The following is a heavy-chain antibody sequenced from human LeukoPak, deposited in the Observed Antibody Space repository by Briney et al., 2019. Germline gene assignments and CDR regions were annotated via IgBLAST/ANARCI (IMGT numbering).Heavy chain of an antibody. CDR2: INHSGGT. Sequence: SETLSLTCAVYGGSFSAYYWSWIRQPPGKGLEWIGEINHSGGTNYNPSLKSRVTILVDTSKNQFSLKLSSVTAADTAVYYCARNDMEYSSSWWPFDYWGQGTLVTVSS. CDR1: GGSFSAYY. D-gene: IGHD6-13*01. V-gene: IGHV4-34*01. CDR3: ARNDMEYSSSWWPFDY. J-gene: IGHJ4*02.